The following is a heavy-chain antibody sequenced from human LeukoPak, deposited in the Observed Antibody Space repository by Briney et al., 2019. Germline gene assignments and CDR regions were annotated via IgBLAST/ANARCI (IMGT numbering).Heavy chain of an antibody. Sequence: PSETLSLTCAVSGGSISSSNWWSWVRQPPGKGLEWIGEIYHSGSTNYNPSLKSRVAISVDKSKNQFSLKLSSVTAADTAVYYCARVSSSSWYLNWYFDLWGRGTLVTVSS. D-gene: IGHD6-13*01. V-gene: IGHV4-4*02. J-gene: IGHJ2*01. CDR3: ARVSSSSWYLNWYFDL. CDR2: IYHSGST. CDR1: GGSISSSNW.